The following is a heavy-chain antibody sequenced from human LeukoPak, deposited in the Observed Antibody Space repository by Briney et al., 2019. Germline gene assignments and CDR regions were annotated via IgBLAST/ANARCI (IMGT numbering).Heavy chain of an antibody. J-gene: IGHJ4*02. CDR2: IRYDGSNK. CDR1: GFTFSSYG. V-gene: IGHV3-30*02. Sequence: GGSLRLSCAASGFTFSSYGMHWVRQAPGKGLEWVAFIRYDGSNKYYADSVKGRFTISRDNSENTLYLQINSLRVEDTAVYYCAKDTPTTGYHLDSWGQGTLVTVSS. D-gene: IGHD1-1*01. CDR3: AKDTPTTGYHLDS.